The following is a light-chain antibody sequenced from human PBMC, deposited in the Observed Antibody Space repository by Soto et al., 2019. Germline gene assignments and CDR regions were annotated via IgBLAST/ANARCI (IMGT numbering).Light chain of an antibody. CDR3: QHYNSYSEA. J-gene: IGKJ1*01. CDR1: QTISSW. CDR2: KAS. V-gene: IGKV1-5*03. Sequence: DIQMTPSPASLSASVGDRGTITCRASQTISSWLAWYQQKPGKAPKLLIYKASTLKSGVPSRFSGSGSGTEFTLTISSLQPDDFAAYYCQHYNSYSEAFGQGTKVDIK.